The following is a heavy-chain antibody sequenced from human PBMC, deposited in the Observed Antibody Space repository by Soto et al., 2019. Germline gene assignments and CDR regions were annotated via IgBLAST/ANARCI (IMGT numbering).Heavy chain of an antibody. J-gene: IGHJ4*02. V-gene: IGHV3-30*18. CDR3: AKGGRQWLVPSEFDY. D-gene: IGHD6-19*01. CDR2: VSHDGRNT. CDR1: GFTFSDYA. Sequence: VQLVESGGGVVQPGRSLRLSCAASGFTFSDYAMHWVRQAPGKGLEWVAVVSHDGRNTHYADSVKGRFTISRDSSKNTLSLEMTSLSAADTAAYYCAKGGRQWLVPSEFDYWGQGALVTVSS.